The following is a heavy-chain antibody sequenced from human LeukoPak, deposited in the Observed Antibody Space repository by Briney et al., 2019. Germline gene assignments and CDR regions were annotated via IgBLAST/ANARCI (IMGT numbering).Heavy chain of an antibody. CDR1: GFTVSSNY. Sequence: GGSLRLSCAASGFTVSSNYMSWVRQAPGKGLEWVSVIYSGGSTYYADSVKGRFTISRDNSKNTLYLQMNSLRAEDTAVYYCARDSYSSSPGWVDYWGQGTLVTVSS. D-gene: IGHD6-6*01. CDR3: ARDSYSSSPGWVDY. V-gene: IGHV3-66*02. J-gene: IGHJ4*02. CDR2: IYSGGST.